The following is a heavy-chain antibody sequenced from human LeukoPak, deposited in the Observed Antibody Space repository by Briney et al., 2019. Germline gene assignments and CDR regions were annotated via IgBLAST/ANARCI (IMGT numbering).Heavy chain of an antibody. V-gene: IGHV1-18*01. CDR2: ISAYDGNT. CDR1: GYTFTSYG. D-gene: IGHD4-11*01. J-gene: IGHJ3*02. CDR3: ASMTSKNAFDI. Sequence: GASVKVSCKASGYTFTSYGISWVRQAPGQGLEWMGWISAYDGNTNYAQKLQGRVTMTRDTSISTAYMELSRLRSDDTAVYYCASMTSKNAFDIWGQGTMVTVSS.